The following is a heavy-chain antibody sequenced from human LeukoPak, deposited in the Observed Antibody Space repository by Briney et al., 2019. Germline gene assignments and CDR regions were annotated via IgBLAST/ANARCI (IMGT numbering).Heavy chain of an antibody. J-gene: IGHJ4*02. D-gene: IGHD5-18*01. CDR3: ARVRGYSSDY. CDR2: IYYSGST. Sequence: PSETLSLTCTVSGGSISNYYWSWIRQPPGKGLEWIGYIYYSGSTNYNPSLKSRVTISVDTSKNQFSLKLSSVTAADTAVYYCARVRGYSSDYRGQGTLVTVSS. CDR1: GGSISNYY. V-gene: IGHV4-59*01.